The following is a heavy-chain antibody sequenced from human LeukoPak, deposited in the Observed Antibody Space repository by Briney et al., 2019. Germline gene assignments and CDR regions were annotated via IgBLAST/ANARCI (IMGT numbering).Heavy chain of an antibody. D-gene: IGHD4-17*01. CDR1: GGSISSSSYY. CDR3: AKGAYGDYVGGDY. Sequence: ASETLSLTCTVSGGSISSSSYYWGWIRQPPGKGLEWIGSIYYSGSTYYNPSLKSRVTISVDTSKNQFSLKLSSVTAADTAVYYCAKGAYGDYVGGDYWGQGTLVTVSS. J-gene: IGHJ4*02. CDR2: IYYSGST. V-gene: IGHV4-39*01.